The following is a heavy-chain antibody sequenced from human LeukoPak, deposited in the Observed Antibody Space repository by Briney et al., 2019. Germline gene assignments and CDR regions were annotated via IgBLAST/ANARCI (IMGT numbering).Heavy chain of an antibody. CDR1: GGTFSSYA. CDR2: IIPIFGTA. V-gene: IGHV1-69*06. CDR3: ARDLYYYDSSGYLL. Sequence: GASVKVSCKASGGTFSSYAISWVRQAPGQGLEWMGGIIPIFGTANYAQKFQGRVTITADKSTSTAYMELSSLRSEDTAVYYCARDLYYYDSSGYLLWGQGTLVTVSS. D-gene: IGHD3-22*01. J-gene: IGHJ4*02.